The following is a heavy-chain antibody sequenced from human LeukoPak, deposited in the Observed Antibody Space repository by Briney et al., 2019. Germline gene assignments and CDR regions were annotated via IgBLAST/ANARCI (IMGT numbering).Heavy chain of an antibody. CDR2: IHSTGST. V-gene: IGHV4-4*07. CDR3: ARVQYGFYYYMDI. J-gene: IGHJ6*03. D-gene: IGHD5-24*01. Sequence: SETLSLTCTVSDGPINSYSWTWIRQSAGKGLEWIGHIHSTGSTNYNPSLRSRVSMSIDTPKKQFSLNLTSVTAADTAVYYCARVQYGFYYYMDIWGKGTMVTVSS. CDR1: DGPINSYS.